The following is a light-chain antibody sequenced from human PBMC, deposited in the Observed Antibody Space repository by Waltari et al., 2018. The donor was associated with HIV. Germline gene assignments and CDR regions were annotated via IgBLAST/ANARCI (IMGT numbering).Light chain of an antibody. CDR1: SSNIGSNT. Sequence: QSVLTQPPSASGTPGQRVTISCSGSSSNIGSNTVNWYQQLPGTAPKLLIYSNNQRPSGVPDRCSGSKSGTSASLAVSGLQSEDDADYYCAAWDDSLNGFYVFGTGTKVTVL. V-gene: IGLV1-44*01. CDR3: AAWDDSLNGFYV. CDR2: SNN. J-gene: IGLJ1*01.